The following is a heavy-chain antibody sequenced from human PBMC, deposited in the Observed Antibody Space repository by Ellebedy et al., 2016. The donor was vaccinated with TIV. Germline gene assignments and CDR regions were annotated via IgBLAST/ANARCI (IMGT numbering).Heavy chain of an antibody. Sequence: GESLKISCVASGFTSSTFGMHWVRQSPDKGLEWVAFVSSDGREKYYGDSVKGRFTISRDNAKNSLYLQMNSLRAEDTAVYYCAKSPTGAGTFDYWGQGTLVTVSS. CDR1: GFTSSTFG. D-gene: IGHD3-10*01. CDR3: AKSPTGAGTFDY. J-gene: IGHJ4*02. V-gene: IGHV3-30*18. CDR2: VSSDGREK.